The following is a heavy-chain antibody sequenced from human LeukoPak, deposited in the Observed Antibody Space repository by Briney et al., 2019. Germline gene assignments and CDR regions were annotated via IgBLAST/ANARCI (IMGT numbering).Heavy chain of an antibody. CDR3: AGLYDILTGYKY. CDR2: ISGSGGST. D-gene: IGHD3-9*01. Sequence: GGSLRLSCAASGFTFSSYAMSWVRQAPGKGLEWVSAISGSGGSTYYADSVKGRFTISRDNSKNTLYLQMNSLRAEDTAVYYCAGLYDILTGYKYWGQGTLVTVSS. V-gene: IGHV3-23*01. J-gene: IGHJ4*02. CDR1: GFTFSSYA.